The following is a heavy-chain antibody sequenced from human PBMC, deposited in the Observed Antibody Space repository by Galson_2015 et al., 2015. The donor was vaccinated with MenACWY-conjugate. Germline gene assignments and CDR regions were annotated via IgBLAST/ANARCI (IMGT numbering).Heavy chain of an antibody. Sequence: IYHSGRTEYNPSLKSRVTISLDRSKSLFSLNLISVTAADTALYYCARTMTYDGWDYFDYWGQGTPVTVSS. V-gene: IGHV4-30-2*02. CDR3: ARTMTYDGWDYFDY. CDR2: IYHSGRT. D-gene: IGHD5-24*01. J-gene: IGHJ4*02.